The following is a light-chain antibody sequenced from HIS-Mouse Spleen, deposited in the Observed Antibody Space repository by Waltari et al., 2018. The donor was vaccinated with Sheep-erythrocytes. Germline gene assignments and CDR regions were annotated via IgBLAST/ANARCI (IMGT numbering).Light chain of an antibody. CDR1: QGISSA. V-gene: IGKV1-13*02. CDR3: QQFNIWT. CDR2: DAS. J-gene: IGKJ1*01. Sequence: AIQLTQSPSSLSASVGDRVTITCRASQGISSALAWYHQKPGKAPKLLIYDASSLESGVPSRFSGSGSGTDFTLTISSLQPEDFATYYCQQFNIWTFGQGTKVEIK.